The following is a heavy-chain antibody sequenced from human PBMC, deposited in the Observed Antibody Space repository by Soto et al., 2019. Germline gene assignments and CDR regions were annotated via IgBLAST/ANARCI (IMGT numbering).Heavy chain of an antibody. J-gene: IGHJ3*02. Sequence: PGGSLRLSCAASGFTFSTYAMTWVRQAPGKGLEWVSSLSGGGDTYYADSVKGRFTISRDNSKNTLSLQMNSLSAEDTAVYYCAKRFGTGYYSAFDIWGQGTMVTVSS. CDR3: AKRFGTGYYSAFDI. CDR2: LSGGGDT. D-gene: IGHD3-22*01. CDR1: GFTFSTYA. V-gene: IGHV3-23*01.